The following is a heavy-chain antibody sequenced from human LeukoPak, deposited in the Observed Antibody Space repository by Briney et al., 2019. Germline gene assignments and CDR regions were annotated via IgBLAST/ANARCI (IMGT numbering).Heavy chain of an antibody. D-gene: IGHD2-15*01. Sequence: PGGSLRPSCAASGFTFSNYAMNWVRQAPGKGLEWVSSISSSSKEKDYADSVKGRFTISRDNAKKSLYLEMNSLRDEDTAMYYCASQVGHCRGGSCSGYWGQGTLVTVSS. CDR3: ASQVGHCRGGSCSGY. V-gene: IGHV3-21*01. CDR2: ISSSSKEK. J-gene: IGHJ4*02. CDR1: GFTFSNYA.